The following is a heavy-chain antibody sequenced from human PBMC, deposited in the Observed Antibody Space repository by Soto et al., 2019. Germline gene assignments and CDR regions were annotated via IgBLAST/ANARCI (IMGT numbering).Heavy chain of an antibody. J-gene: IGHJ6*02. D-gene: IGHD1-1*01. CDR3: AIGITKYYGMYV. CDR2: INTDGSTI. CDR1: GFTFSNYW. Sequence: PGGSVRLSCGASGFTFSNYWMHWVRQAPGKGLVWVSRINTDGSTIAYADSVRGRLTLSRDNAKNTVYLQMNSLRVEDTAVYYCAIGITKYYGMYVWGQETTVTVSS. V-gene: IGHV3-74*01.